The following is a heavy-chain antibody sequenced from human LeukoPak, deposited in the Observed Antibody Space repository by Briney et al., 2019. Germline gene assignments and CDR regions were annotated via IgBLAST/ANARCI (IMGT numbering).Heavy chain of an antibody. Sequence: GGSLRLSCAASGFTFSSYWMSWVRQAPGKGLEWVTNIKQDGSEKYYVDSVKGRFTISRDNAKNSLYLQMNSLRAEDTAVYYCARESQAYYYYGMDAWGQGTTVTVSS. CDR1: GFTFSSYW. CDR2: IKQDGSEK. J-gene: IGHJ6*02. CDR3: ARESQAYYYYGMDA. V-gene: IGHV3-7*01.